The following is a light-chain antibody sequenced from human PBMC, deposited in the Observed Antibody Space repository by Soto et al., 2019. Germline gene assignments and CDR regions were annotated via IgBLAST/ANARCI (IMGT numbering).Light chain of an antibody. Sequence: DIQMTQSPSSLSASVGDRVTITCRASQSISSYLSWYQQKPGKAPKLLIYAASSSQSGVPSSFSGGRARTDITLTISSLQPEDFAASYSQQNYGTPPLTSGGGTEEEIK. J-gene: IGKJ4*01. CDR3: QQNYGTPPLT. V-gene: IGKV1-39*01. CDR1: QSISSY. CDR2: AAS.